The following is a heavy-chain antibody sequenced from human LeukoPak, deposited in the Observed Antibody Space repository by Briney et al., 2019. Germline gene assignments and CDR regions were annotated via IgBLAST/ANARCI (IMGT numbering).Heavy chain of an antibody. V-gene: IGHV3-23*01. D-gene: IGHD2/OR15-2a*01. J-gene: IGHJ4*02. CDR2: ISGSDT. CDR1: GITLSKST. Sequence: GGSLRLSCSASGITLSKSTLSWVRLAPGKGLEWVSGISGSDTFYADFVKGRFTISRDNSKNTAYMQLNSLSVADTATYYCATLYEIHSDYWGQGTLVTVSS. CDR3: ATLYEIHSDY.